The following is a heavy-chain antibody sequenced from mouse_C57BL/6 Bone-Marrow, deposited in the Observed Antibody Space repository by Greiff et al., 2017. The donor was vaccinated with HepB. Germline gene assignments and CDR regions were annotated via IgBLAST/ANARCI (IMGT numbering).Heavy chain of an antibody. CDR2: IYPGSGNT. J-gene: IGHJ2*01. CDR3: ARRGYGSSFDY. D-gene: IGHD1-1*01. V-gene: IGHV1-66*01. Sequence: VKLVESGPELVKPGASVKISCKASGYSFTSYYIHWVKQRPGQGLEWIGWIYPGSGNTKYNEKFKGKATLTADTSSSTAYMQLSSLTSEDSAVYYCARRGYGSSFDYWGQGTTLTVSS. CDR1: GYSFTSYY.